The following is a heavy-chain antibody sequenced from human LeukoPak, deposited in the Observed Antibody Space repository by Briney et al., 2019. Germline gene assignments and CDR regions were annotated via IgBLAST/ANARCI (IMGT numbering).Heavy chain of an antibody. CDR3: ARDFTVTTVDAFDI. J-gene: IGHJ3*02. CDR2: ISYDGSNK. Sequence: LSLTCTVSGGSISSSSYYWGWIRQPPGKGLEWVAVISYDGSNKYYADSVKGRFTISRDNSKNTLYLQMNSLRAEDTAVYYCARDFTVTTVDAFDIWGQGTMVTVSS. V-gene: IGHV3-30-3*01. D-gene: IGHD4-17*01. CDR1: GGSISSSS.